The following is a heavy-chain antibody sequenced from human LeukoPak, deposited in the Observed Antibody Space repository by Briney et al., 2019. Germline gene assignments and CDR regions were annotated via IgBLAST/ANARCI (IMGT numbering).Heavy chain of an antibody. CDR1: GFTFSSYW. D-gene: IGHD1-26*01. Sequence: PGGSLRLSCAASGFTFSSYWMHWVRQAPGKGLVWVSRINTDGSSTDYADSVKGRFTISRDNAKNTLYLQMNSLRAEDTAVYYCARGYSGTYRVDYWGQGTLVTVSS. CDR2: INTDGSST. V-gene: IGHV3-74*01. CDR3: ARGYSGTYRVDY. J-gene: IGHJ4*02.